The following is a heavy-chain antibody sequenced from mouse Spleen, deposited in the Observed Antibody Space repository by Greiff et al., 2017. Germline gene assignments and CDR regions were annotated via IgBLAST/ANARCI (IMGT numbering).Heavy chain of an antibody. CDR2: IDPSDSYT. Sequence: VQLQQSGAELVKPGASVKLSCKASGYTFTSYWMQWVKQRPGQGLEWIGEIDPSDSYTNYNQKFKGKATLTADKSSSTAYMQLSSLTSENSAVYFCARRYYGNYGFDYWGQGTTLTVSS. D-gene: IGHD2-1*01. J-gene: IGHJ2*01. CDR1: GYTFTSYW. V-gene: IGHV1-50*01. CDR3: ARRYYGNYGFDY.